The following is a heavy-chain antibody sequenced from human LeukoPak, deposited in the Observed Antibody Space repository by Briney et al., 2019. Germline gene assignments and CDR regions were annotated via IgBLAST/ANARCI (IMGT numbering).Heavy chain of an antibody. D-gene: IGHD1-20*01. Sequence: GGSLRLSCAASGFTFGNYWVSWVRQAPGKGLEWVATIRRDGVAKYYVDSVRGRFSISRDNAQNSLFLQMNSLRAEDTALYFCARLSGDITVFDLWGQGTQVTVSS. CDR2: IRRDGVAK. V-gene: IGHV3-7*01. J-gene: IGHJ5*02. CDR1: GFTFGNYW. CDR3: ARLSGDITVFDL.